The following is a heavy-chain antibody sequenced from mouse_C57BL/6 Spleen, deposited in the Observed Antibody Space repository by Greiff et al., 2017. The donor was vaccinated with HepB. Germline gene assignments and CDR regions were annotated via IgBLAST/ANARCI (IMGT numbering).Heavy chain of an antibody. Sequence: EVKLMESGPELVKPGASVKMSCKASGYTFTDYNMHWVKQSHGKSLEWLGYINPNNGGTSYNQKFKGKATLTVNKSSSTAYMELRSLTSEDSAVYYCARKENYDYDNYAMDYWGQGTSVTVSS. D-gene: IGHD2-4*01. CDR2: INPNNGGT. CDR1: GYTFTDYN. V-gene: IGHV1-22*01. J-gene: IGHJ4*01. CDR3: ARKENYDYDNYAMDY.